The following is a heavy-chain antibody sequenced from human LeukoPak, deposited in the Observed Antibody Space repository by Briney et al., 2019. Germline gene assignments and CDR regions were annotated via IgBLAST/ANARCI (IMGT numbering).Heavy chain of an antibody. J-gene: IGHJ6*03. V-gene: IGHV4-59*02. D-gene: IGHD5-18*01. CDR1: GGSGSSDS. CDR2: ISYSGST. Sequence: SEPLSLTCTVSGGSGSSDSWSWIRQPPGQGLEWIGYISYSGSTSYNPSLKSRVTISVDPSKSQLSLKLRSVTAADTAVYYCARRTRSFGYTYGDAYYYYYMDVWGKGTTVIVS. CDR3: ARRTRSFGYTYGDAYYYYYMDV.